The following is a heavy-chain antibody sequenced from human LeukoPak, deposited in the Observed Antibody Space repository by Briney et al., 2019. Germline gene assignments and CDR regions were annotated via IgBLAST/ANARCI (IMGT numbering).Heavy chain of an antibody. Sequence: GGSLRLSCAASGFTFSSYSMNWVRQAPGKGLEWVPYISSFSGTINYADSVKGRFTISRDNAKNSLYLQMNSLRSEDTAVYFCAGIPVFGVVLHQEPVWGKGTTVTVSS. CDR3: AGIPVFGVVLHQEPV. CDR1: GFTFSSYS. D-gene: IGHD3-3*01. J-gene: IGHJ6*04. CDR2: ISSFSGTI. V-gene: IGHV3-48*01.